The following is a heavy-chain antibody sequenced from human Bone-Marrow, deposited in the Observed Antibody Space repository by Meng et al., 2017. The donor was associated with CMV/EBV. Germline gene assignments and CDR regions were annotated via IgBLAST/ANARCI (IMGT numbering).Heavy chain of an antibody. D-gene: IGHD2-15*01. CDR1: GFTFSSYE. CDR2: ISSSGSTI. J-gene: IGHJ5*02. Sequence: GGSLRLSCAASGFTFSSYEMNWVRQAPGKGLEWVSYISSSGSTIYYADSVKGRFTISRDNAKNTLHLQMNSLRAEDTAVYYCARAYSDNWFDPWGHGTLVTVSS. CDR3: ARAYSDNWFDP. V-gene: IGHV3-48*03.